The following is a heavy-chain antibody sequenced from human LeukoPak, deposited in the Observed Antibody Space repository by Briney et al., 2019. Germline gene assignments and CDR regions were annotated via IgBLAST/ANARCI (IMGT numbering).Heavy chain of an antibody. Sequence: ASVKDSCKASDYTFASYGINWVRQAPGQGLEWMGWISAYNGDTNYAQKLQGRVTMTTDTATSTAYMELRSLRSDDTAVYYCARESNWAYYFDYWGQGTLVTVSS. D-gene: IGHD7-27*01. CDR3: ARESNWAYYFDY. V-gene: IGHV1-18*01. CDR2: ISAYNGDT. J-gene: IGHJ4*02. CDR1: DYTFASYG.